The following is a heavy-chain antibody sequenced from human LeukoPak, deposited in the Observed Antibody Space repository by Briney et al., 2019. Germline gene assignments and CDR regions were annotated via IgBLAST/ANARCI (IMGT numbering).Heavy chain of an antibody. CDR2: ISSSGSTI. J-gene: IGHJ6*04. CDR3: AREGQQLATWYYGMDV. Sequence: GGSLRLSCAASGFTFSSYEMNWVCQAPGKGLEWVSYISSSGSTIYYADSVKGRFTISRDNAKNSLYLQMNSLRAEDTAVYYCAREGQQLATWYYGMDVWGKGTTVTVSS. V-gene: IGHV3-48*03. CDR1: GFTFSSYE. D-gene: IGHD6-13*01.